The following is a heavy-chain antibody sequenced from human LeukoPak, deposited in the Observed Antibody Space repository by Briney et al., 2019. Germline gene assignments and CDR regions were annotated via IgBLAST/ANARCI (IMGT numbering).Heavy chain of an antibody. Sequence: TLSLTCTVSGGSISSGSYYWSWIRQPAGKGLEWIGRIYTSGSTNYNPSLKSRVTISVDTSKNQFSLKLSSVTAADTAVYYCARVDGYWGQGTLVTVSS. V-gene: IGHV4-61*02. CDR3: ARVDGY. D-gene: IGHD4-17*01. CDR1: GGSISSGSYY. J-gene: IGHJ4*02. CDR2: IYTSGST.